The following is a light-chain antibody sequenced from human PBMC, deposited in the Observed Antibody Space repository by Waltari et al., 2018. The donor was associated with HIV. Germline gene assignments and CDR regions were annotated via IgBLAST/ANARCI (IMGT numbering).Light chain of an antibody. V-gene: IGLV2-14*01. Sequence: QSALTQPASVSGSPGPSITIPCPGTSGDIGGYNYVSWHQQHPGKVPKLIIYEVTTRPSGVSDRFSGSKSGNTASLTISGLQAEDEADYYCSSYTSSSTILFGGGTKLAVL. CDR1: SGDIGGYNY. CDR2: EVT. CDR3: SSYTSSSTIL. J-gene: IGLJ2*01.